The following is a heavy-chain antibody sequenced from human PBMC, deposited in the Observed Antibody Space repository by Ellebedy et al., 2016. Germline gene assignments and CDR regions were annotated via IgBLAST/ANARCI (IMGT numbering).Heavy chain of an antibody. CDR1: GGSISRYY. CDR3: ARLVSSNWYSFDS. D-gene: IGHD6-13*01. CDR2: IYYSGST. J-gene: IGHJ4*02. V-gene: IGHV4-59*01. Sequence: SETLSLTCTVSGGSISRYYWTWIRQPPGKGLEWIGYIYYSGSTNYNPSLKSRVTISVDTSKNQFSLNLTSVTAADTAVHYCARLVSSNWYSFDSWGQGTLVTVSS.